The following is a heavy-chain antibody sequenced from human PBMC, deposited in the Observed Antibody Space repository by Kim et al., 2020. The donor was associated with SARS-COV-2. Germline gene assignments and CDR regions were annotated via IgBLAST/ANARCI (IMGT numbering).Heavy chain of an antibody. J-gene: IGHJ4*02. CDR1: GYSISSGYY. CDR3: ARAPSGVLHNFDY. Sequence: SETLSLTCTVSGYSISSGYYWGWIRQPPGKGLEWIGSIYHSGSTYYNPSLKSRVTISVDTSKNQFSLKLSSVTAADTAVYYCARAPSGVLHNFDYWGQGTLVTVSS. V-gene: IGHV4-38-2*02. D-gene: IGHD2-15*01. CDR2: IYHSGST.